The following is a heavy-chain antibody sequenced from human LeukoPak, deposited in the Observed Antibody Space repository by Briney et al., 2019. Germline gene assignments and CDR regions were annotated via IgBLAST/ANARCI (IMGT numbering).Heavy chain of an antibody. CDR2: ISSSGSTI. CDR3: ARGAKYSSSSISLWFDP. Sequence: PGGSLRLSCAASGFTFSSYEMNWVRQAPGKGLEWVSYISSSGSTIYYADSVKGRFTISRDNAKNSLHLQMNSLRAEDTAVYYCARGAKYSSSSISLWFDPWGQGTLVTVSS. D-gene: IGHD6-6*01. J-gene: IGHJ5*02. V-gene: IGHV3-48*03. CDR1: GFTFSSYE.